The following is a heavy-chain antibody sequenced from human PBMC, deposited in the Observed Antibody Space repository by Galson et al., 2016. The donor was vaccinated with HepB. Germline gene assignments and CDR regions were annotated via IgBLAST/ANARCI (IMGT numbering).Heavy chain of an antibody. J-gene: IGHJ5*01. V-gene: IGHV3-7*03. CDR2: INHDGSTK. CDR3: TVNGHWGRGDS. D-gene: IGHD2-8*01. CDR1: GFTFSSQW. Sequence: SLRLSCAASGFTFSSQWMNWVRQAPGRGLEWVANINHDGSTKQYVDSVKGRFYISRDNAKNSLYLQMSSLRAEDTALYYCTVNGHWGRGDSWGQGTLVTVSS.